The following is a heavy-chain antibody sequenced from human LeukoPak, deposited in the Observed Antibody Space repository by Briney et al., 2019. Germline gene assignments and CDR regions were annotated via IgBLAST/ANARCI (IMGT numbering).Heavy chain of an antibody. CDR3: ARNVKEPAAEYFQH. J-gene: IGHJ1*01. V-gene: IGHV4-30-4*08. CDR1: GGSISSGDYY. D-gene: IGHD2-2*01. Sequence: SETLSLTCTVSGGSISSGDYYWSWIRQPPGKGLEWMGYIYYSGSTYYNPSLKSRVTISVDTSKNQFSLKLSSVTAADTAVYYCARNVKEPAAEYFQHWGQGTLVTVSS. CDR2: IYYSGST.